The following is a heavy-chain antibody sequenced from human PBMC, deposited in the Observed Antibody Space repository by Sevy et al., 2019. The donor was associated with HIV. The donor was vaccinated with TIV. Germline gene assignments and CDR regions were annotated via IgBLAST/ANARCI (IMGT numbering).Heavy chain of an antibody. CDR1: GYTFTNYH. Sequence: ASVKVSCKASGYTFTNYHINWVRQATGQGLEWMGWMNPNSGNTGYAQTFQGRVTMTRNTSISTAYMELSSLRSEDTAVYYCARGPGQCSGGSCSILHWGQGALVTVSS. D-gene: IGHD2-15*01. V-gene: IGHV1-8*01. CDR3: ARGPGQCSGGSCSILH. J-gene: IGHJ4*02. CDR2: MNPNSGNT.